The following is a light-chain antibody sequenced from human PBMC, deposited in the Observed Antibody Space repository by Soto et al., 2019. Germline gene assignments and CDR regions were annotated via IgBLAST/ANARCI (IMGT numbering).Light chain of an antibody. J-gene: IGKJ4*01. V-gene: IGKV1-9*01. CDR2: TPS. CDR1: KDISDY. CDR3: QQFNIYPLT. Sequence: DIQLTQSPSFLSASVGDRVTITCRASKDISDYFAWYQQKPGKAPKLLIYTPSLLQSGVPSRFSGSASGTQFTLTISSLQPEDFATYYCQQFNIYPLTFGGGTKVEIK.